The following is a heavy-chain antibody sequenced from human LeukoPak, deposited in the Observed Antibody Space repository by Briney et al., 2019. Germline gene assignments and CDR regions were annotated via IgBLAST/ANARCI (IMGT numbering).Heavy chain of an antibody. CDR1: GFIFSGYW. CDR3: ARDGFVGAADY. Sequence: GGSLRLSCAASGFIFSGYWMNWVRQAPGKGLEWVANIKQDGSEQHYVDSVRGRFTISRDNAKNSLSLQMNSLRVEDTAVYYCARDGFVGAADYWGQGTLVTVSS. V-gene: IGHV3-7*01. D-gene: IGHD6-13*01. CDR2: IKQDGSEQ. J-gene: IGHJ4*02.